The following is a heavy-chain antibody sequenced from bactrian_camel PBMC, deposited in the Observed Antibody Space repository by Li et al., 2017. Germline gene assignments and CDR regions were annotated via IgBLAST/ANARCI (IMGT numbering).Heavy chain of an antibody. Sequence: VQLVESGGGLVQPGGSLTLSCAASGFTFSSYTMNWVRQAPGKELEWVSVITASGRSTDYAESVKGRLTISRDNAKSTLYLQLSNVGPGDTATYYCAKAFYALSESYHVKGQGTQVTVS. J-gene: IGHJ4*01. CDR1: GFTFSSYT. D-gene: IGHD1*01. CDR2: ITASGRST. V-gene: IGHV3S40*01.